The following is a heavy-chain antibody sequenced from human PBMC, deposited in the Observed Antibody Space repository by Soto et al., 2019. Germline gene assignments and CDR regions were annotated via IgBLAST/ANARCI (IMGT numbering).Heavy chain of an antibody. CDR3: ARAVNYKVGTTEMIGY. CDR2: INPSGGST. CDR1: GYTFTSYY. V-gene: IGHV1-46*01. Sequence: QVQLVQSGAEVKKPGASVKISCKPSGYTFTSYYIHWVRQAPGQGLEWMGTINPSGGSTTYAQKFQGRVTMTRDTSTRTVYMELSSLRSEDTAVYYCARAVNYKVGTTEMIGYWGQGTLVTVSS. D-gene: IGHD1-26*01. J-gene: IGHJ4*02.